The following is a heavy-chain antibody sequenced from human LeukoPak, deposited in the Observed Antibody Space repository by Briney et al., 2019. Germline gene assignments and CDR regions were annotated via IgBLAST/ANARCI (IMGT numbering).Heavy chain of an antibody. D-gene: IGHD4-17*01. CDR2: INPNSGGT. CDR1: GYTFTGYY. CDR3: ARGVWHGDYDGMDV. Sequence: ASVKVSCKASGYTFTGYYIHWVRQAPGQGLEWMGWINPNSGGTNYAQKFQGRVTMTRDTSISTAYMELSRLRSDDTAVYYCARGVWHGDYDGMDVWGQGTTVTVSS. J-gene: IGHJ6*02. V-gene: IGHV1-2*02.